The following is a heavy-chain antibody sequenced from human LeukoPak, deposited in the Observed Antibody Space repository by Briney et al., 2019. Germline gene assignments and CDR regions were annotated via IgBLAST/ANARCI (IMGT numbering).Heavy chain of an antibody. CDR1: GFTFSSSD. V-gene: IGHV3-64*01. CDR3: ARALRSVYYDY. J-gene: IGHJ4*02. CDR2: NSSDGFYT. D-gene: IGHD3-22*01. Sequence: GGSLALSCAASGFTFSSSDMHWVRQPPGKGLEYVSANSSDGFYTFYANSVKGRFTISRDNSKNTLYLQMGSLRAEDMAVYYCARALRSVYYDYWGQGTLVTVSS.